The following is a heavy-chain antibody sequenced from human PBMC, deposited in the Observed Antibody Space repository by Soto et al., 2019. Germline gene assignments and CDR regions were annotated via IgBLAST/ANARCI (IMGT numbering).Heavy chain of an antibody. V-gene: IGHV3-49*03. D-gene: IGHD6-13*01. CDR1: GFPFGDYP. J-gene: IGHJ6*03. Sequence: GGPLRLSCTASGFPFGDYPLSWFRQAPGKGLKWVDFIRSKAYGGTTEYAASVKGRFTISRDDSKSIAYLQMNSLKTEDTAVYYCTRDHGGIAAAGQPYYYYYMDVWGKGTTVTVSS. CDR3: TRDHGGIAAAGQPYYYYYMDV. CDR2: IRSKAYGGTT.